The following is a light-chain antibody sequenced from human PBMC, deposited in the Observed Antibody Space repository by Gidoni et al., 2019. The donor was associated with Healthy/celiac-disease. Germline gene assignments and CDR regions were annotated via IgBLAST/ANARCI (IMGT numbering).Light chain of an antibody. CDR2: GAS. V-gene: IGKV3-20*01. J-gene: IGKJ2*01. CDR1: QSVSSSY. CDR3: QQYGSSPYT. Sequence: EIVLTQSPGTLSVSPGERATLSCRASQSVSSSYLAWYQQKPGQAPRLLIYGASSRATGIPDRFSGSGSGTDFTLTISSLEPEDFAVYYCQQYGSSPYTFGQGTKLEIK.